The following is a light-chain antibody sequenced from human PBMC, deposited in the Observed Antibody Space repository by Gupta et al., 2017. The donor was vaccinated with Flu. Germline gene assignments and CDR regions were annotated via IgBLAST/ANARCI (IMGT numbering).Light chain of an antibody. CDR1: QSVLYSSNNKNY. V-gene: IGKV4-1*01. Sequence: DIVMTQSPDSLALSLGGRATINCKSSQSVLYSSNNKNYLAWYQQKPGQPPKLLIYWASTRESGVPDRFSGSGSGTDFTLTISRLQAEDVAVYYCKQYLRTPQTFGQGTKVEIK. CDR3: KQYLRTPQT. CDR2: WAS. J-gene: IGKJ1*01.